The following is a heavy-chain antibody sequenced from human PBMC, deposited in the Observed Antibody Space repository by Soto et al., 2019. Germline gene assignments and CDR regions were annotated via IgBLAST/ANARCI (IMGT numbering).Heavy chain of an antibody. D-gene: IGHD4-17*01. Sequence: VASLKISCQVSGYTFTIYWIGWVRQMPGKGLEWMGIIYPSDSDTRYSPSFQGQVTISADQSINTAYLQWDSLKASDTAIYYCARPANTVADHFDLWGQGTPVTVSS. V-gene: IGHV5-51*01. J-gene: IGHJ4*02. CDR1: GYTFTIYW. CDR2: IYPSDSDT. CDR3: ARPANTVADHFDL.